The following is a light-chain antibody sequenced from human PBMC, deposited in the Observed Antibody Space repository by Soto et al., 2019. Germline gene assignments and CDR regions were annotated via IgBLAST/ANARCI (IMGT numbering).Light chain of an antibody. V-gene: IGKV3-20*01. CDR2: GAS. J-gene: IGKJ1*01. Sequence: EIVFTQSPCTLSLSPGERATLSCRASQSVSSSYLAWYQQKPGQAPRLLIYGASSRATGIPDRFSGSGSGTDFTLTISRLEPEDFAVYYCHHYDTSPWTFGQGTKVDI. CDR1: QSVSSSY. CDR3: HHYDTSPWT.